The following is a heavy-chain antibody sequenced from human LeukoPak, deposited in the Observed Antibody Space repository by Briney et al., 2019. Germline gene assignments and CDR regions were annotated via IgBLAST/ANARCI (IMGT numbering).Heavy chain of an antibody. CDR1: GFTFSSYS. CDR2: ISSSSSTI. V-gene: IGHV3-48*01. J-gene: IGHJ3*02. Sequence: GGSLRLSCAASGFTFSSYSMNWVRQAPGKGLEWVSYISSSSSTIYYADSVKGRFTISRDNAKNSLYLQMNSLRAEDTAVYYCARSKVTVTTCFAFDIWGQGTMVTVSS. D-gene: IGHD4-17*01. CDR3: ARSKVTVTTCFAFDI.